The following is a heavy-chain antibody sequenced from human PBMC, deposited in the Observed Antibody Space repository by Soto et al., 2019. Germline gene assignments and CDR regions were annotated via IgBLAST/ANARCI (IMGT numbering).Heavy chain of an antibody. CDR3: ARVVVLWFGELSYYYYYMDG. CDR1: GFTFSSYS. J-gene: IGHJ6*03. CDR2: ISSSSSTI. Sequence: GGSLRLSCAASGFTFSSYSMNWVRQAPGKGLEWVSYISSSSSTIYYADSVKGRFTISRDNAKNSLYLQMNSLRAEDTAVYYCARVVVLWFGELSYYYYYMDGWGKGTTVTVSS. V-gene: IGHV3-48*01. D-gene: IGHD3-10*01.